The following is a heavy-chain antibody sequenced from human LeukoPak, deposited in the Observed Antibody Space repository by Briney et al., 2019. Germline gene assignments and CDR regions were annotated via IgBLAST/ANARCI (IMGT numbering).Heavy chain of an antibody. D-gene: IGHD3-3*01. V-gene: IGHV1-46*01. CDR1: GYTFTSYY. J-gene: IGHJ4*02. Sequence: ASVKVSCKASGYTFTSYYMHWVRQAPGQGLEWMGIINPSGGSTSYAQKFQGRVTMTRDTSTSTAYMELSSLRSEDTAVYYCARPGETYYDFWSGYYPLRYWGQGTLVTVSS. CDR2: INPSGGST. CDR3: ARPGETYYDFWSGYYPLRY.